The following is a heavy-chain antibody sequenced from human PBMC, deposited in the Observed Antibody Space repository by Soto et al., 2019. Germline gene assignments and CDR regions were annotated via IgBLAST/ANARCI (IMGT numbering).Heavy chain of an antibody. V-gene: IGHV2-5*02. CDR2: IYWDDEK. J-gene: IGHJ4*02. CDR3: AHRAYFDSGKQFDY. D-gene: IGHD3-10*01. Sequence: QITLKESGPTLVKPTQTLALTCTFSGFSLSTSGVGVCWIRQPPGKALDWLSIIYWDDEKRYSPSLKTRITVTKDTSKNQVVLTMTNVDPVDTATYYCAHRAYFDSGKQFDYWGQGTLVSVSS. CDR1: GFSLSTSGVG.